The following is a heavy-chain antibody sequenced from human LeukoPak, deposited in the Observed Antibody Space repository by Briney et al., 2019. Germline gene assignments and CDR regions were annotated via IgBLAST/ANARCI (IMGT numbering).Heavy chain of an antibody. V-gene: IGHV1-18*01. CDR3: AREGGHYYDSSGYPHFDY. Sequence: ASVKVSCKASGYTFTSYGISWVRQAPGQGLEWMGWISAYNGNTNYAQKLQGRVTMTTDTSTSTAYRELRSLRSDDTAVYYCAREGGHYYDSSGYPHFDYWGQGTLVTVSS. CDR2: ISAYNGNT. D-gene: IGHD3-22*01. J-gene: IGHJ4*02. CDR1: GYTFTSYG.